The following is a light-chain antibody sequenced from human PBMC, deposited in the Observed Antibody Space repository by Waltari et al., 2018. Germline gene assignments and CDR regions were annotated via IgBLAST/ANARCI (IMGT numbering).Light chain of an antibody. V-gene: IGKV6-21*01. Sequence: EIVLTQSPDFQSVTLREKVTITCRASQSIGSSLHWYQQKPDQSPKLLIKYASQSFSGVPSRFSGSGSWTDFTLTINSLEAEDAATYYCHQSSRFPLTFGGGTKVEIK. CDR1: QSIGSS. CDR2: YAS. CDR3: HQSSRFPLT. J-gene: IGKJ4*01.